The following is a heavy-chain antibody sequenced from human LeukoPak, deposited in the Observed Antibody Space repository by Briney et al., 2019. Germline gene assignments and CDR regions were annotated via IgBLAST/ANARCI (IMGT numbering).Heavy chain of an antibody. Sequence: GGSLRLSCAVSGITFSNYGMSWVRQAPGKGLEWVAGISDSGGRTKYADSVKGRFTISRDNPKNTLYLQMNSLRVEDTAVYFCAKRGVVIRVILVGFHKEAYYFDSWGQGALVTVSS. D-gene: IGHD3-22*01. J-gene: IGHJ4*02. CDR3: AKRGVVIRVILVGFHKEAYYFDS. CDR1: GITFSNYG. CDR2: ISDSGGRT. V-gene: IGHV3-23*01.